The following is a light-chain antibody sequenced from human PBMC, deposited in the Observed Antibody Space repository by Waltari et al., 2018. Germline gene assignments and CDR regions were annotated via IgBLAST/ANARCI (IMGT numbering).Light chain of an antibody. CDR3: SSYTLTNPVV. V-gene: IGLV2-14*03. Sequence: QSVVTQPASVSGSPGQSISISCTGPSNDIGANAYVSWYQQHPGRAPQLVIYDVSVRPSGVSIRFPGSKSGNTASLTISGLQAEDEALYYCSSYTLTNPVVFGGGTKLTVL. CDR1: SNDIGANAY. CDR2: DVS. J-gene: IGLJ2*01.